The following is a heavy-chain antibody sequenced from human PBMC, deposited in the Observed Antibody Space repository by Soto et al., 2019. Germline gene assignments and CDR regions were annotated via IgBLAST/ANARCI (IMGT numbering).Heavy chain of an antibody. Sequence: ESGGGLVQPGGSLRLSCAASGFTFSSYSMNWVRQAPGKGREWVSYISSSSSTIYYADSVKGRFTISRDNAKNSLYLQMNSLRDEDTAVYYCARVLGYCSGGSCYRYYYYMDVWGKGTTVTVSS. CDR3: ARVLGYCSGGSCYRYYYYMDV. D-gene: IGHD2-15*01. CDR1: GFTFSSYS. V-gene: IGHV3-48*02. CDR2: ISSSSSTI. J-gene: IGHJ6*03.